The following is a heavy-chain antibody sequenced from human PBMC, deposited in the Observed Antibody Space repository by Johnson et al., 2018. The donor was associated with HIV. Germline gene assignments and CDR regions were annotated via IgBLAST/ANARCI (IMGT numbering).Heavy chain of an antibody. Sequence: EVQLVESGGGLVQPGGSLRLSCAASGFTVSSNYMSWVRQAPGKGLEWVSVIYSSGSTYYADSVTGRFTISRDNSKNTLYLQMNSRSAEDTAVYYCAREATGSSYAFDIWGQGTMVTVSS. D-gene: IGHD6-6*01. V-gene: IGHV3-66*02. CDR1: GFTVSSNY. CDR2: IYSSGST. CDR3: AREATGSSYAFDI. J-gene: IGHJ3*02.